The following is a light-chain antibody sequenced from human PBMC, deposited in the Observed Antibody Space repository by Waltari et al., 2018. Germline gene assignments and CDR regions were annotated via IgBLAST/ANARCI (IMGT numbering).Light chain of an antibody. CDR1: QDVGGF. Sequence: DIVLTQSPATLSLSPGERATLSCRASQDVGGFIAWYQQRPGQAPRLLIYDTSNRGSGIPTRFSGSGSETDFTLTISSLEPEDFAHYYCQQRRNWPPTFGQGTSVE. CDR2: DTS. CDR3: QQRRNWPPT. J-gene: IGKJ2*01. V-gene: IGKV3-11*01.